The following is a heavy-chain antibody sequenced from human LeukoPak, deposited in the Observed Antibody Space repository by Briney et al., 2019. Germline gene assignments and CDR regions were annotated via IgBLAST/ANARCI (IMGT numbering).Heavy chain of an antibody. V-gene: IGHV1-69*13. CDR1: GYTFTSYY. CDR3: ARGGYCSSTSCYYDY. Sequence: SVKVSCKASGYTFTSYYMHWVRQAPGQGLEWMGGIIPIFGTANYAQKFQGRVTITADESTSTAYMELSSLRSEDTAVYYCARGGYCSSTSCYYDYWGQGTLVTVSS. CDR2: IIPIFGTA. J-gene: IGHJ4*02. D-gene: IGHD2-2*01.